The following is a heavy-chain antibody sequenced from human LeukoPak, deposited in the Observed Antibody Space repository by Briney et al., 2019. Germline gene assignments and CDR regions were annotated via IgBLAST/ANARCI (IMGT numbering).Heavy chain of an antibody. CDR3: TREGMQIWTLDF. V-gene: IGHV3-43*01. Sequence: PGGSLRLSCVASGFNFDDYSMHWVRQTPGRGLEWISFISWDGASTYYADSMKGRFTTSRDNSKNSLYLHMDSLTTEDTAVYFCTREGMQIWTLDFWGQGTLVTVSS. D-gene: IGHD5-18*01. CDR1: GFNFDDYS. J-gene: IGHJ4*02. CDR2: ISWDGAST.